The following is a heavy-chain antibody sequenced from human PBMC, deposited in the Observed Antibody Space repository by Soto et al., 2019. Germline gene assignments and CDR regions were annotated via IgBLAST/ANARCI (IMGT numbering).Heavy chain of an antibody. Sequence: ASVKVSCKVSGYTLTELSIHWVRQPPGKGLEWMGGFDPEDIKTIYAQKFQGRVTITRDTSASTAYMELSSLRSEDTAVYYCAKDVILWTNYYYYGMDVWGQGTTVTVSS. J-gene: IGHJ6*02. D-gene: IGHD2-8*01. CDR3: AKDVILWTNYYYYGMDV. CDR2: FDPEDIKT. V-gene: IGHV1-24*01. CDR1: GYTLTELS.